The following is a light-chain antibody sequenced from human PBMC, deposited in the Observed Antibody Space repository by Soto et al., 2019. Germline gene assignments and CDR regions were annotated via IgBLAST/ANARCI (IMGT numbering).Light chain of an antibody. CDR2: GAS. CDR1: QSVATN. J-gene: IGKJ1*01. CDR3: QQYNNGPQT. V-gene: IGKV3-15*01. Sequence: EAVLTHSPATLSVSPGERAALSCRASQSVATNLAWYQQRPGQAPRLLIYGASKRAIGLPARFSGSGSGTEFTLTITSLQSEDFEVYYCQQYNNGPQTFGQGTKVDIK.